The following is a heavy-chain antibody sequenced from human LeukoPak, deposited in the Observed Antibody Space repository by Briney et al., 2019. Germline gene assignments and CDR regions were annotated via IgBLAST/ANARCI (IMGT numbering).Heavy chain of an antibody. Sequence: PGGSLRLSCAASGFTFSSYAMHWVRQAPGKGLEWVAFISYDGGNKYYADSVKGRFTISRDNSKNTLYLQMNSLRAEDTAVYYCAKDQPRGYSYGYLDYWGQGTLVTVSS. CDR2: ISYDGGNK. D-gene: IGHD5-18*01. CDR1: GFTFSSYA. CDR3: AKDQPRGYSYGYLDY. V-gene: IGHV3-30*04. J-gene: IGHJ4*02.